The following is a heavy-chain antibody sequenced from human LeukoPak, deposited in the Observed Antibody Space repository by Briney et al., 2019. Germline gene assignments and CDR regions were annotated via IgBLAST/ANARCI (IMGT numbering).Heavy chain of an antibody. CDR1: GGSFSGYY. J-gene: IGHJ6*03. CDR3: ARWLRPNDYYSYYMDV. CDR2: INHSGST. V-gene: IGHV4-34*01. Sequence: SETLSLTCAVYGGSFSGYYWRWIRQPPGKGLEWIGEINHSGSTSYNPSLKSRVTISVDTSKNQFSLKLSSVTAADTAVYYCARWLRPNDYYSYYMDVWGKGTTVTVSS. D-gene: IGHD5-12*01.